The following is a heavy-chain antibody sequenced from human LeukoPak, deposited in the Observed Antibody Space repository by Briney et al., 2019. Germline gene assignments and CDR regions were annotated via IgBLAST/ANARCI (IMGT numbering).Heavy chain of an antibody. CDR3: ARPRDGFNSGAFDV. CDR2: IYPGDSDT. V-gene: IGHV5-51*01. CDR1: GYSFTSYW. Sequence: GESLKISCKGSGYSFTSYWIAWVRQMPGKGLEWVGIIYPGDSDTRYSPSFQGQVTISADKSISTAYLQWSSLKASDTAMYYCARPRDGFNSGAFDVWGQGQWSPSLQ. D-gene: IGHD5-24*01. J-gene: IGHJ3*01.